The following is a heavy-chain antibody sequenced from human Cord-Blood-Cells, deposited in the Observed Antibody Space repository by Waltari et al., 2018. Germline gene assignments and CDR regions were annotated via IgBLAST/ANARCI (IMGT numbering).Heavy chain of an antibody. CDR3: ARVFDSSSWYDAFDI. D-gene: IGHD6-13*01. Sequence: QVQLVQSGAEVKKPGASVKVSCKASGYTFTGYYTHWVRPAPGQGLEWMGWINPNSGGTNYAQKFQGRVTMTRDTSISTAYMELSRLRSDDTAVYYCARVFDSSSWYDAFDIWGQGTMVTVSS. J-gene: IGHJ3*02. CDR2: INPNSGGT. CDR1: GYTFTGYY. V-gene: IGHV1-2*02.